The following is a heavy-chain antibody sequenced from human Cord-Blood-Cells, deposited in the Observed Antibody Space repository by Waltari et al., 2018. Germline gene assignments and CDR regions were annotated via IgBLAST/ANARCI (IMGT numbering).Heavy chain of an antibody. D-gene: IGHD2-8*01. CDR3: ARLGYCTNGVCYDAFDI. J-gene: IGHJ3*02. CDR1: GFTVSSNY. V-gene: IGHV3-53*01. Sequence: EVQLVESGGGLIQPGGSLRLSCAASGFTVSSNYMSWVRQAPGKGLEWVSVIYSGGSTYYADSVKGRFTISRDNSKNTLYLQMNSLRAEDTAVYYCARLGYCTNGVCYDAFDIWGQGTMVTVSP. CDR2: IYSGGST.